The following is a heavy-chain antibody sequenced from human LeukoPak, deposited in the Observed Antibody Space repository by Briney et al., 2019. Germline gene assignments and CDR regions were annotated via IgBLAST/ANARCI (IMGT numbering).Heavy chain of an antibody. Sequence: PSETLSLTCTVSGGSISSSGYYWGWLRHPPGKGLEWSASIYYSGSTYYTPSLKSRVTISVDTSKNQLSLKLSSLTAADTAVYDCARHEYSGSYYGLSWFDPWGQGTLVTVSS. J-gene: IGHJ5*02. CDR3: ARHEYSGSYYGLSWFDP. V-gene: IGHV4-39*01. CDR2: IYYSGST. CDR1: GGSISSSGYY. D-gene: IGHD1-26*01.